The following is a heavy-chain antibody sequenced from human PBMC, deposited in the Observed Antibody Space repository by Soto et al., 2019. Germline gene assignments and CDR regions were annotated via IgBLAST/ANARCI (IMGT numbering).Heavy chain of an antibody. CDR1: GYSFTDYH. J-gene: IGHJ6*02. D-gene: IGHD2-8*01. CDR2: INPKSGGT. Sequence: SSVKVSCKASGYSFTDYHIHWVRQAPGQGLEWLGRINPKSGGTSTAQKFQGWVTVTTDTSISTASMELTRLTSDDTAIYYCARGDSTDWSNGVCSFFYDHDMDVWG. CDR3: ARGDSTDWSNGVCSFFYDHDMDV. V-gene: IGHV1-2*04.